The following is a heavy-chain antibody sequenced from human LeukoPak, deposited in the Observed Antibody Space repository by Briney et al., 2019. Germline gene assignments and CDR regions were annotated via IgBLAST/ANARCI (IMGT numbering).Heavy chain of an antibody. D-gene: IGHD3-3*01. J-gene: IGHJ4*02. CDR1: GGSISSYY. Sequence: SETLSLTCTVSGGSISSYYWSWIRQPPRKGREWIGYSYYSESTNYNHSLKSRVTISVDPSKNQFSLKLSSVTAADTAVYYCARERRSYDFWTGYYQDWGQGTLVTVSS. CDR3: ARERRSYDFWTGYYQD. CDR2: SYYSEST. V-gene: IGHV4-59*01.